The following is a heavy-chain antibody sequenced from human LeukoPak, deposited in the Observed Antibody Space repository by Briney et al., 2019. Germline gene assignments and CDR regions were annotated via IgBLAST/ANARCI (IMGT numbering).Heavy chain of an antibody. CDR3: ARRALVAVAGRVYYFDY. CDR1: GGSFSGYY. V-gene: IGHV4-34*01. CDR2: INHSGST. D-gene: IGHD6-19*01. Sequence: PSETLSLTCAVYGGSFSGYYWSWIRQPPGKGLEWIGEINHSGSTNYNPSLKSRVTISVDTSKNQFSLKLSSVTAADTAVYYCARRALVAVAGRVYYFDYWGQGTLVTVSS. J-gene: IGHJ4*02.